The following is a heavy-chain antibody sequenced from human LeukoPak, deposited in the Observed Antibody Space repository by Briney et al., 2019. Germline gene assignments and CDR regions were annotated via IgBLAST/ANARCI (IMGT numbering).Heavy chain of an antibody. V-gene: IGHV1-24*01. Sequence: ASVKVSCKVSGYLLSESSMHWVRQAPGKGLEWMGGFDPEDGKTIYAQKFQGRVSMTEDTSTDTAYMELSRLRSDDTAVYYCARAGRGRFLSVSGKTSAFDIWGQGTMVTVSS. CDR2: FDPEDGKT. CDR1: GYLLSESS. D-gene: IGHD3-3*01. J-gene: IGHJ3*02. CDR3: ARAGRGRFLSVSGKTSAFDI.